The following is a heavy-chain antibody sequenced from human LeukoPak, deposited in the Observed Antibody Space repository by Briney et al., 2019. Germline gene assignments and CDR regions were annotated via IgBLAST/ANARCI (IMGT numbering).Heavy chain of an antibody. Sequence: GGSLRLSCAASGFTFSSYSMNWVRQAPGKGLEWVSSISSSSSYIYYADSVKGRFTISRDNAKNSLYLQINSLRAEDTAVYYCAKDPRLPYYYDSSGYSIDYWGQGTLVTVSS. J-gene: IGHJ4*02. CDR2: ISSSSSYI. CDR1: GFTFSSYS. D-gene: IGHD3-22*01. CDR3: AKDPRLPYYYDSSGYSIDY. V-gene: IGHV3-21*04.